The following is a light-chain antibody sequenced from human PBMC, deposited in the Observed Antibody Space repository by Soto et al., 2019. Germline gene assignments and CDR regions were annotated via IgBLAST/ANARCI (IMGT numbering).Light chain of an antibody. CDR2: GVN. CDR1: SSDVGRYNY. CDR3: CSYAGSYILV. Sequence: QSALTQPRSVSGSPGQSVTISCTGTSSDVGRYNYVSWYQHHPGKAPKLMIYGVNERPSGVPDRFSGSKSGNTASLTISGLQAEDEADYHCCSYAGSYILVFGGGTKVTVL. J-gene: IGLJ3*02. V-gene: IGLV2-11*01.